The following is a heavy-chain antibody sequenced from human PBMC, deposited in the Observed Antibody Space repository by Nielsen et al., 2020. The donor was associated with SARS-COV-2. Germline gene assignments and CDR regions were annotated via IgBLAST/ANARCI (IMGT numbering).Heavy chain of an antibody. D-gene: IGHD3-10*01. V-gene: IGHV3-30*18. J-gene: IGHJ3*02. CDR3: AKDGFGEYDAFDI. CDR1: GFTFSSYG. CDR2: ISYDGSNK. Sequence: GESLKISCAASGFTFSSYGMHWVRQAPGKGLEWVAVISYDGSNKYYADSVKGRFTISRDNSKNTLYLQMNSLRAEDTAVYYCAKDGFGEYDAFDIWGQGTMVTVSS.